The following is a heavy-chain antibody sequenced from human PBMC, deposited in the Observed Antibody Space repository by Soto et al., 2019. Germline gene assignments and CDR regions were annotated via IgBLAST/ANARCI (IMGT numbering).Heavy chain of an antibody. Sequence: PSETLSLTCTVSVGSIISGDYYWSWIRQPPGKALQWIGYIYYRGSTYYNPSLKSRVTISVDTSKSQFSLKLSSVTAADTAVYYCARDSVTMVRGVIWGDHYYYYGMDVWGTGTKVTVS. J-gene: IGHJ6*04. CDR2: IYYRGST. D-gene: IGHD3-10*01. V-gene: IGHV4-30-4*01. CDR3: ARDSVTMVRGVIWGDHYYYYGMDV. CDR1: VGSIISGDYY.